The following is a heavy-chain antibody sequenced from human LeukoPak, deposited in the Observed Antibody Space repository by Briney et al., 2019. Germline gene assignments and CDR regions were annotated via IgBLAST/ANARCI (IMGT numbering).Heavy chain of an antibody. CDR3: ARKDSSGWSMTFDI. CDR2: IIPIFGTA. CDR1: GGTFSSYA. J-gene: IGHJ3*02. D-gene: IGHD6-19*01. Sequence: SVKVSCKASGGTFSSYAISWVRQAPGQGLELMGGIIPIFGTANYAQKFQGRVTITTDESTSTAYMELSSLRSEDTAVYYCARKDSSGWSMTFDIWGQGTMVTVSS. V-gene: IGHV1-69*05.